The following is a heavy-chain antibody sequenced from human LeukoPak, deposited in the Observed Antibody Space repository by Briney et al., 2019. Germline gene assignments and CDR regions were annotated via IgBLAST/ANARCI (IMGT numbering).Heavy chain of an antibody. Sequence: PSETLSLTCAVSGGSISSCNWWSWVRQPPGKGLEWIGEIYHSGSTNYNPSLKSRVTISVDKSKNHFSLRLSSVTAADTAVYYCATKTVGATGYSFDIWGQGTMVTV. CDR2: IYHSGST. CDR1: GGSISSCNW. V-gene: IGHV4-4*02. CDR3: ATKTVGATGYSFDI. J-gene: IGHJ3*02. D-gene: IGHD1-26*01.